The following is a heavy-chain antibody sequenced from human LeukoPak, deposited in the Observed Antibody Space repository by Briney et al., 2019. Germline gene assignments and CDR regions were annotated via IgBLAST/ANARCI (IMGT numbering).Heavy chain of an antibody. Sequence: SGPTLVNPTQTLTLACTFSGFSLSTSGVCVSWIRQPPGKALEWLALIDWNDDKYYNTSLKTRLTISNDTSKNQVVLTMTNMDPVDTATYYCARSRSLVATTKFDYWGQGTLVTVSS. CDR2: IDWNDDK. CDR1: GFSLSTSGVC. V-gene: IGHV2-70*01. CDR3: ARSRSLVATTKFDY. D-gene: IGHD5-12*01. J-gene: IGHJ4*02.